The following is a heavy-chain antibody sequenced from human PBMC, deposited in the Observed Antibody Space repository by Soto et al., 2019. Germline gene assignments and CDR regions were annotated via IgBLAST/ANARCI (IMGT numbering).Heavy chain of an antibody. D-gene: IGHD3-22*01. V-gene: IGHV5-51*01. Sequence: GESLKISCKGSGYSFTSFWIGWVRQTPGKGLEWMGIVYPGDSSTTYSPSFEGQVTISVDKSISTAYLQWSSLKASDTAMYYCARQLKRDYYDSSGYYYGADYWGQGTLVTVSS. CDR1: GYSFTSFW. CDR2: VYPGDSST. J-gene: IGHJ4*02. CDR3: ARQLKRDYYDSSGYYYGADY.